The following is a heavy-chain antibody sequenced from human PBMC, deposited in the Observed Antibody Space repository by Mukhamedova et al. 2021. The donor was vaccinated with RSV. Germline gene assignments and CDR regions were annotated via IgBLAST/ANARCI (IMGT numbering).Heavy chain of an antibody. J-gene: IGHJ4*02. CDR3: AKARGGGGSCYNGVGD. CDR2: SSGINA. D-gene: IGHD2-15*01. V-gene: IGHV3-23*05. Sequence: SSGINAEYMGSVKGRFTISRDNSKNTLYLQMSSLRAEDTAVYYCAKARGGGGSCYNGVGDWGQGTLVTVSS.